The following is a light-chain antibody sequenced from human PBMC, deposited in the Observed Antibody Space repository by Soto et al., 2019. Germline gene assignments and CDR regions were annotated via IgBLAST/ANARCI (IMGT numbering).Light chain of an antibody. V-gene: IGLV2-14*01. CDR3: SSYTTSSTYV. CDR2: DVA. Sequence: QSALTQPASVSGSPGQSITISCTGTSTDVGRYNYVSWYQQHPGKAPKLMIYDVANRPSGVSNRFSGSKSGITASLTISGLQAEDEAEYYCSSYTTSSTYVFGTGTKVTVL. J-gene: IGLJ1*01. CDR1: STDVGRYNY.